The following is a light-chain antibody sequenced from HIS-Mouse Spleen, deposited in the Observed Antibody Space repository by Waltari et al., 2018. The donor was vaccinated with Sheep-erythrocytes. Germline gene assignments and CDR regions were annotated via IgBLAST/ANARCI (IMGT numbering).Light chain of an antibody. J-gene: IGLJ1*01. Sequence: QSALTQPRSVSGSPGQSVTISCTGHSSDVGGYNYVSWYQQHPGKAPKLMIYDVSKRPSGVPDRFSGSKSGNTASLTISGLQAEDEADYYCCSYAGSYNHVFATGTKVTVL. V-gene: IGLV2-11*01. CDR3: CSYAGSYNHV. CDR2: DVS. CDR1: SSDVGGYNY.